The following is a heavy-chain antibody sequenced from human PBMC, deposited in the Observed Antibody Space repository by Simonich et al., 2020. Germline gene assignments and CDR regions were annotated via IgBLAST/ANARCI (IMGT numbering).Heavy chain of an antibody. D-gene: IGHD2-15*01. J-gene: IGHJ4*02. CDR3: ARGGLYFDY. Sequence: QVQLQESGPGLVKPSETLSLTCTVSGGSISGYYWSWIRQPPGKGMVWIGYIYYSGITNYNPSLKSRVTISVDTSKNQFSLKLSSVTAADTAVYYCARGGLYFDYWGQGTLVTVSS. CDR2: IYYSGIT. V-gene: IGHV4-59*13. CDR1: GGSISGYY.